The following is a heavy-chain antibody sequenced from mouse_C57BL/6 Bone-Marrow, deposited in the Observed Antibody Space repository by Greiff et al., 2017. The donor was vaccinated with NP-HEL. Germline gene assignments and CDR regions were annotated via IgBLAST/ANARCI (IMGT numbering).Heavy chain of an antibody. J-gene: IGHJ3*01. CDR2: INPYNGGT. CDR3: ARGHYYGSSYGTAWLAY. Sequence: VQLQQSGPVLVKPGASVKMSCKASGYTFTDYYMNWVKQSHGKSLEWIGVINPYNGGTSYNQKFKGKATLTVDKSSSTAYMELNSLTSEDSAVYYCARGHYYGSSYGTAWLAYGGQGTLVTVSA. D-gene: IGHD1-1*01. CDR1: GYTFTDYY. V-gene: IGHV1-19*01.